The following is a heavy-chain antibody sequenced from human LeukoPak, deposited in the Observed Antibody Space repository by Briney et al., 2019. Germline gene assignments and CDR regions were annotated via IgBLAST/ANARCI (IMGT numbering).Heavy chain of an antibody. J-gene: IGHJ6*02. Sequence: QPGGSLRLSCAAYRFTCSRYAMSGVRQAPGMRLDGVSTTGGRCRGIYYAVSVKGRLTIARDNTKNTLYLQMSSLGAEDTAVYYCARLVPPTTYYYSGMDVWGQGPTVTVSS. CDR1: RFTCSRYA. CDR2: TGGRCRGI. V-gene: IGHV3-23*01. CDR3: ARLVPPTTYYYSGMDV. D-gene: IGHD1-26*01.